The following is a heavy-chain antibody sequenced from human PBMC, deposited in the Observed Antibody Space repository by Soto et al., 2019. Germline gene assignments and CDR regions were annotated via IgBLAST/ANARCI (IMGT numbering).Heavy chain of an antibody. CDR1: GFTYTDIA. CDR2: ISYDGRYK. V-gene: IGHV3-30*09. J-gene: IGHJ6*02. CDR3: ARRAWDSYYAIDV. D-gene: IGHD3-22*01. Sequence: VPLVESGGGEVQPGRSLRLSCAASGFTYTDIALHWARQAPGKGLEWVAIISYDGRYKYYADAVKGRFAISRDNPKNTLYLEMNSLRPDYTAVYVSARRAWDSYYAIDVWCQGTTVTV.